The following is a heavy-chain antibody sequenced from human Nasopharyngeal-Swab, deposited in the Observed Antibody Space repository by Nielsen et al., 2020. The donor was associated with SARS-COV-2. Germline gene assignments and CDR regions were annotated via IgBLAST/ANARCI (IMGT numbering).Heavy chain of an antibody. CDR3: AKGSSGWSYYYYGMDV. CDR2: IKQDGSEK. V-gene: IGHV3-7*05. D-gene: IGHD6-19*01. CDR1: GFTFSSYW. J-gene: IGHJ6*02. Sequence: GGSLRLSCAASGFTFSSYWMSWVRQAPGKGLEWVANIKQDGSEKYYVDSVKGRFTISRDNAKNSLYLQMNSLRAEDTAVYYCAKGSSGWSYYYYGMDVWGQGTTVTVPS.